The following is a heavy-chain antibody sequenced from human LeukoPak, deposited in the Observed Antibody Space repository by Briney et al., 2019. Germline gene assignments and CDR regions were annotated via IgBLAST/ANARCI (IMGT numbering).Heavy chain of an antibody. CDR1: GFTVSSKY. CDR3: ARSVGAGGAFDI. V-gene: IGHV3-53*01. D-gene: IGHD3-10*01. CDR2: IYSGGST. Sequence: GGSLRLSCAASGFTVSSKYMNWVRQAPGKGLEWVSIIYSGGSTYYPDSVKGRFTISRDNSKNTLYLQMHSLRAEDTAVYYCARSVGAGGAFDIWAKGQWSPSLQ. J-gene: IGHJ3*02.